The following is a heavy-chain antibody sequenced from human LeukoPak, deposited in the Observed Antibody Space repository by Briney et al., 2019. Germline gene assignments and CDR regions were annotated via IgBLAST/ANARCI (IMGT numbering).Heavy chain of an antibody. CDR1: GFTFGDYA. Sequence: PGGSLRLSCTASGFTFGDYAMSWVRQAPGKGLEWVGFIRTKAYGGATEYAASVKGRFTISRDDSKSIACLQMNSLKTEDTAVYYCTRAHRPWTGSLDYWGQGTLVTVSS. J-gene: IGHJ4*02. CDR2: IRTKAYGGAT. V-gene: IGHV3-49*04. D-gene: IGHD1-14*01. CDR3: TRAHRPWTGSLDY.